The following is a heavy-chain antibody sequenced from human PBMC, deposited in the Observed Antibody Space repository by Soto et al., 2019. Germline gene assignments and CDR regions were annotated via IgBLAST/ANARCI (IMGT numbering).Heavy chain of an antibody. CDR3: AKAHLYCGGDCYWNYYGMDV. CDR1: GFTFSSYG. J-gene: IGHJ6*02. V-gene: IGHV3-30*18. CDR2: ISYDGSNK. D-gene: IGHD2-21*02. Sequence: GGSLRLSCAASGFTFSSYGMHWVRQAPGKGLEWVAVISYDGSNKYYADSVKGRFTISRDNSKTTLYLQMNSLRAEDTAVYYCAKAHLYCGGDCYWNYYGMDVWGQGTTVTVSS.